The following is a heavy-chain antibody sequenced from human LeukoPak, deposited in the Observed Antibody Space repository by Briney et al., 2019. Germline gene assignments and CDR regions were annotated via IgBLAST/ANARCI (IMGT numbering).Heavy chain of an antibody. J-gene: IGHJ5*02. CDR3: AREVDCSSTSCYRGNWFDP. Sequence: ASVKVSCKASGYTFTSYDINWVRQATGQGLEWMGWMNPNSGNTGYAQKFQGRVTLTRNTSISTAYMELSSLRSEDTAVYYCAREVDCSSTSCYRGNWFDPWGQGTLVTVSS. D-gene: IGHD2-2*02. V-gene: IGHV1-8*03. CDR2: MNPNSGNT. CDR1: GYTFTSYD.